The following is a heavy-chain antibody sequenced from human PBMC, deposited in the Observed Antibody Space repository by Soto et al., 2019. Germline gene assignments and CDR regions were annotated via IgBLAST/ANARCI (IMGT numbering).Heavy chain of an antibody. CDR3: ARDPSNSSGYYQFFDF. J-gene: IGHJ4*02. V-gene: IGHV1-18*01. Sequence: QVLLVQSGTEVKKPGASVKVSCKASGYTFTNHGISWVRQAPGQGLEWVGWVSAYNGDTKYAQKFQGRVTMTTDTPMTTAYMELRSLRSDDTAVYYCARDPSNSSGYYQFFDFWGQGTLVTVSS. CDR1: GYTFTNHG. D-gene: IGHD3-22*01. CDR2: VSAYNGDT.